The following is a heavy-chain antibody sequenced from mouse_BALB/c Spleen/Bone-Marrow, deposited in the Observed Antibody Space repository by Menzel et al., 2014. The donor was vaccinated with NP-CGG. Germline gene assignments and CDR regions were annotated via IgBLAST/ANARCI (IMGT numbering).Heavy chain of an antibody. V-gene: IGHV5-4*02. CDR2: ISDGGSYT. CDR1: GLTFSDYY. J-gene: IGHJ3*01. CDR3: ANYYGSTWFAY. D-gene: IGHD1-1*01. Sequence: EVQGVESGGGLVKPGGSLKLSCAASGLTFSDYYMYWVRQTPEKRLEWVATISDGGSYTYYPDSVKGRFTISRDNAKNNLYLQMSSLKSEDTAMYYCANYYGSTWFAYWGQGTLVTVSA.